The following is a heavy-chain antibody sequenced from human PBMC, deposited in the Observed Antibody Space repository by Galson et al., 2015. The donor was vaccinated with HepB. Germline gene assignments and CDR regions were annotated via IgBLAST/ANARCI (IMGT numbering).Heavy chain of an antibody. J-gene: IGHJ6*02. D-gene: IGHD6-13*01. CDR1: GFTFSSYG. V-gene: IGHV3-30*18. CDR3: AKDGAGSSWLYYYYGMDV. CDR2: ISYDGSNK. Sequence: SLRLSCAASGFTFSSYGMHWVRQAPGKGLEWVAVISYDGSNKYYADSVKGRFTISRDNSKNTLYLQMNSLRAEDTAVYYCAKDGAGSSWLYYYYGMDVWGQGTTVTVSS.